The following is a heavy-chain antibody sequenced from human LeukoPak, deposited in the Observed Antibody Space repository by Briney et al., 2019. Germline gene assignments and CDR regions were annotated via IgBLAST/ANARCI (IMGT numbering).Heavy chain of an antibody. CDR1: GGSISSYY. Sequence: SETLSLTCTVSGGSISSYYWSWIRQPAGKGLEWIGRIYTSGSTNYNPSLKSRVTISVDKSKNQFSLKLSSVTAADTAVYYCARAAAIAVTGGAFDYWGQGTLVTVSS. D-gene: IGHD6-13*01. J-gene: IGHJ4*02. CDR2: IYTSGST. V-gene: IGHV4-4*07. CDR3: ARAAAIAVTGGAFDY.